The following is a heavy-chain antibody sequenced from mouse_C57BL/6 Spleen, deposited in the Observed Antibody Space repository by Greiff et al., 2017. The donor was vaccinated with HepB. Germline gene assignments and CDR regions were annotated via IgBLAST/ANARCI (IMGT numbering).Heavy chain of an antibody. Sequence: VQLQQPGAELVRPGTSVKLSCKASGYTFTSYWMHWVKQRPGQGLEWIGVIDPSDSYTNYNQKFKGKATLTVDTSSSTAYMQLSSLTSEDSAVYYCAREGQRDDGGFAYWGQGTLVTVSA. D-gene: IGHD2-14*01. CDR3: AREGQRDDGGFAY. CDR1: GYTFTSYW. CDR2: IDPSDSYT. V-gene: IGHV1-59*01. J-gene: IGHJ3*01.